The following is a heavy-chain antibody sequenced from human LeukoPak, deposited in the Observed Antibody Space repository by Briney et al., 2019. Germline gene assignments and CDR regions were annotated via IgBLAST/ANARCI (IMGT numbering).Heavy chain of an antibody. J-gene: IGHJ5*02. CDR1: GGSISSYY. V-gene: IGHV4-59*01. Sequence: ASETLSLTCTVSGGSISSYYWSWIRQPPGKGLEWIGYIYYSGSTNYNPSLKSRVTISVDTSKNRFSLKLSSVTAADTAVYYCARTIAAQPDNWFDPWGQGTLVTVSS. CDR3: ARTIAAQPDNWFDP. D-gene: IGHD6-13*01. CDR2: IYYSGST.